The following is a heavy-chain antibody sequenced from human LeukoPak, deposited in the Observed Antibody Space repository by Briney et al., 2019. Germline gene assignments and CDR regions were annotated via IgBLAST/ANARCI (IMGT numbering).Heavy chain of an antibody. D-gene: IGHD2-15*01. Sequence: GGSLRLSCAASGLTFSSHWMHWVRQAPGKGLEWVAVISYDGSNKYYADSVKGRFTISRDNSKNTLYLQMNSLRAEDTAVYYCARDPPRSGGLENYYYYGMDVWGQGTTVTVSS. J-gene: IGHJ6*02. CDR3: ARDPPRSGGLENYYYYGMDV. V-gene: IGHV3-30-3*01. CDR2: ISYDGSNK. CDR1: GLTFSSHW.